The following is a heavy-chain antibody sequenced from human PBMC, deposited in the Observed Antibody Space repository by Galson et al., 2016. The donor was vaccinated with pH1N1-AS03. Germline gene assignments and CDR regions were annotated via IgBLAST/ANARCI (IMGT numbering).Heavy chain of an antibody. CDR3: AGRRWLQNEYYFDH. CDR2: IGGGTDSI. D-gene: IGHD5-24*01. Sequence: SLRLSCAASGFTFNTYGMFWVRQAAGKGLEWISYIGGGTDSIYYGDSVKGRFIVSRDNIRKSVCLQMNTPRVEDTALYYCAGRRWLQNEYYFDHWGHGVLVIVSA. J-gene: IGHJ4*01. V-gene: IGHV3-48*04. CDR1: GFTFNTYG.